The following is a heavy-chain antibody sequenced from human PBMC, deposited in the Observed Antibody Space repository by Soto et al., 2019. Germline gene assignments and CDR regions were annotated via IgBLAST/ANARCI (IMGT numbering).Heavy chain of an antibody. V-gene: IGHV1-8*01. CDR2: RDSEWGKV. D-gene: IGHD4-17*01. CDR3: ARRPPYATVTPYYYYYYGMDV. J-gene: IGHJ6*02. Sequence: AAVKGCGKAPGYGCAWCGIRWGGQAAGQGMGWGGWRDSEWGKVGYAQKFQDRVTMTRNTSISTAYMELSSLRSEDTAVYYCARRPPYATVTPYYYYYYGMDVWGQGTTVTVSS. CDR1: GYGCAWCG.